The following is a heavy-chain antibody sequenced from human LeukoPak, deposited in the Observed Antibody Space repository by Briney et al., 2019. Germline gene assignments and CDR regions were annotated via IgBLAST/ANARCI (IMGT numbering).Heavy chain of an antibody. CDR3: ARRIKSIAARPDAFDI. Sequence: PSETLSLTCTVSGGSISSSSYYWGRIRQPPGKGLEWIGSIYYSGSTYYNPSLKSRVTISVDTSKNQFSPKLSSVTAADTAVYYCARRIKSIAARPDAFDIWGQGTMVTVSS. D-gene: IGHD6-6*01. V-gene: IGHV4-39*01. CDR1: GGSISSSSYY. J-gene: IGHJ3*02. CDR2: IYYSGST.